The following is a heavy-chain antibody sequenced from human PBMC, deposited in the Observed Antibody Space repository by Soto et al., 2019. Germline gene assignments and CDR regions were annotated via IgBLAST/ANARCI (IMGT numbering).Heavy chain of an antibody. D-gene: IGHD1-26*01. J-gene: IGHJ4*02. V-gene: IGHV3-30*19. CDR3: ARVAVGAYFDY. CDR2: ISYDGSNK. Sequence: QVQLVESGGGVVQPGRSLRLSCAASGFTFSSYGMHWVRLAPGKGLEWVAVISYDGSNKYYADSVKGRFTISRDNSKNTLYLQMNSLRAEDTTVYYCARVAVGAYFDYWGQGTLVTVSS. CDR1: GFTFSSYG.